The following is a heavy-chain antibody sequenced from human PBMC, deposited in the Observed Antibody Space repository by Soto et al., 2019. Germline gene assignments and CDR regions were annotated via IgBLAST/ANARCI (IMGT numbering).Heavy chain of an antibody. Sequence: QVQVEESGGGVVQAGRFLRLSCAASGFTFSSYGMHWVRQAPGKGLEWVAVMWSDGSNKYYADSVKGRFTISRDNSKNTLYLQMKSLRAEDTAVYYCARDGDSSGHYSQFDYWGQGTLVTVPS. CDR1: GFTFSSYG. D-gene: IGHD3-22*01. CDR2: MWSDGSNK. V-gene: IGHV3-33*01. J-gene: IGHJ4*02. CDR3: ARDGDSSGHYSQFDY.